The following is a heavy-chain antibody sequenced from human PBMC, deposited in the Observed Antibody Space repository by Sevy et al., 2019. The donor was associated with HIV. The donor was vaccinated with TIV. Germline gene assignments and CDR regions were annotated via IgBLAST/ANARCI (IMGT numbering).Heavy chain of an antibody. Sequence: GGSLRLSCAASGLTFSNYFMNWVRQAPGKGLEWVSGINGNSTYIYYADSVKGRFTISRDNAKNSLHLQMNSLRAEDTAVYFCASNYYDISGPLGMDVWGQGTAVTVSS. D-gene: IGHD3-22*01. CDR1: GLTFSNYF. CDR2: INGNSTYI. J-gene: IGHJ6*02. V-gene: IGHV3-21*01. CDR3: ASNYYDISGPLGMDV.